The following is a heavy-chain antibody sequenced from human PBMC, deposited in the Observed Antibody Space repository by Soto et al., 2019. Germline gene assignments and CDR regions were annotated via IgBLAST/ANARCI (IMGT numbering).Heavy chain of an antibody. Sequence: QVQLVESGGGVVQPGRSLRLSCAASGFTFSSYGMHWVRQAPGKGLEWVAVIWHDGSNKYYADSVKGRFTISRDNSKNTLYLQMNSLRAEDTAVYYCARDHLTMVRGVGYYYYMDVWGKGTTVTVSS. CDR1: GFTFSSYG. CDR2: IWHDGSNK. V-gene: IGHV3-33*01. CDR3: ARDHLTMVRGVGYYYYMDV. D-gene: IGHD3-10*01. J-gene: IGHJ6*03.